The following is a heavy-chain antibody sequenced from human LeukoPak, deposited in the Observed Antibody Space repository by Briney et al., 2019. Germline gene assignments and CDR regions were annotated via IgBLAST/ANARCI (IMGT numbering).Heavy chain of an antibody. CDR2: ISYDGTIQ. Sequence: GGSLRLSCAASGFTFSSYGMHWVRQAPGKGLEWVAVISYDGTIQYYSDSVKGRFTISRDDSKNTVYLQLSSLRHDDTGIYYCTRGRWWLPYWGQGTMVTVSS. D-gene: IGHD2-15*01. V-gene: IGHV3-30*03. CDR3: TRGRWWLPY. J-gene: IGHJ4*02. CDR1: GFTFSSYG.